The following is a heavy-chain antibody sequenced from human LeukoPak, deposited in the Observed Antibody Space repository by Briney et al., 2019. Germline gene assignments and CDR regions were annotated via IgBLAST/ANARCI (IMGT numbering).Heavy chain of an antibody. J-gene: IGHJ4*02. V-gene: IGHV3-7*01. CDR2: IKQDGTEK. D-gene: IGHD6-19*01. CDR3: VRDTYRSAVAGSSGLGH. CDR1: GFTFGTYW. Sequence: GGSLRLSCAASGFTFGTYWMGWVRHAPGKGMEWVANIKQDGTEKSYVDSVKGRFTISRDNDKNSVYLQMHSLRADDTAIYYCVRDTYRSAVAGSSGLGHWGQGTLVTVSS.